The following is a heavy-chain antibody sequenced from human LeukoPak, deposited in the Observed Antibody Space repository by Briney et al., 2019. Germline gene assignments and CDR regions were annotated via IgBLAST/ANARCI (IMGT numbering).Heavy chain of an antibody. D-gene: IGHD6-13*01. Sequence: GGSLRLSCAASGFTVSSNYMSWVRQAPGKGLEWVSVIYSGGSTYYADSVKGRFTISSDNSKNTLYLQMNSLRAEDTAVYYCARGPGSSWSLDYFDYWGQGTLVTVSS. V-gene: IGHV3-53*01. CDR3: ARGPGSSWSLDYFDY. J-gene: IGHJ4*02. CDR1: GFTVSSNY. CDR2: IYSGGST.